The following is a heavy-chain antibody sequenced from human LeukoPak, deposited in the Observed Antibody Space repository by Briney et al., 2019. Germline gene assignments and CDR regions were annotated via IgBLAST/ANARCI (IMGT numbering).Heavy chain of an antibody. J-gene: IGHJ4*02. CDR3: ARLGIRSGPIDY. Sequence: SETLSLTCTVSGGSICSGGYYWSWIRQHPGKGLEWIGYIYYSGSTYYNPSLKSRVTISVDTSKNQFSLKLSSVTAADTAVYYCARLGIRSGPIDYWGQGTLVTVSS. CDR2: IYYSGST. CDR1: GGSICSGGYY. V-gene: IGHV4-31*03. D-gene: IGHD3-3*01.